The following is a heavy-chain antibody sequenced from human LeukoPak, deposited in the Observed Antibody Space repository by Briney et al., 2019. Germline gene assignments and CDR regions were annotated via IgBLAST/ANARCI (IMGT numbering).Heavy chain of an antibody. D-gene: IGHD3-3*01. J-gene: IGHJ6*02. CDR3: ARDRMYYDFWSGYTLPDYGMDV. CDR2: INPSGGST. V-gene: IGHV1-46*01. CDR1: GYTFTSYY. Sequence: ASVKVSCKASGYTFTSYYMHWVRQAPGQGLEWMGIINPSGGSTSYAQKFQGRVTMTRDTSTSTVYMELSSLRSVDTAVYYCARDRMYYDFWSGYTLPDYGMDVWGQGTTVTVSS.